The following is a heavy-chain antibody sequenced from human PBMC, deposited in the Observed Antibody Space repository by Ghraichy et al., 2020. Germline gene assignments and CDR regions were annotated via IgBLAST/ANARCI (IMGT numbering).Heavy chain of an antibody. V-gene: IGHV1-69*06. Sequence: SVKVSCKASGGTFSSYAISWVRQAPGRGLEWMGGIIPIFGTANYAQKFQGRVTITADKSTSTAYMELSSLRSEDTAVYYCARSTPLYLGYCSGGSCYALDYWGQGTLVTVSS. CDR2: IIPIFGTA. J-gene: IGHJ4*02. CDR1: GGTFSSYA. CDR3: ARSTPLYLGYCSGGSCYALDY. D-gene: IGHD2-15*01.